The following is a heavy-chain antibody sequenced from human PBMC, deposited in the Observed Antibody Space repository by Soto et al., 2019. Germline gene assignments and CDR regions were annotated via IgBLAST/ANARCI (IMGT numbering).Heavy chain of an antibody. CDR2: IGGGGHDT. CDR1: GFAFSAYA. V-gene: IGHV3-23*01. D-gene: IGHD3-3*01. J-gene: IGHJ4*02. CDR3: AKHPIFGVVTHYFAH. Sequence: QLLESGGSLVEPGGSLRLSCSASGFAFSAYAMSWVRQAPQKGLGWVSGIGGGGHDTRYGDSVKGRFSITRDNSRNTLYLEMNRLTAEDTAVYYCAKHPIFGVVTHYFAHWGRGVLVTVSS.